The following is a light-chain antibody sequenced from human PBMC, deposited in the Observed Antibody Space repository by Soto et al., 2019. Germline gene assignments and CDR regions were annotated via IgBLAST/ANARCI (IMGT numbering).Light chain of an antibody. Sequence: SALTQPPSVSGSPGQSVTISCTWINSNIGAVYDVHWYQQVPGTAPKLLIYGNNNRPSGVPDRFSGSKSGTSASLAIAGLQAEDDADYYCQSDDSSLRVFGTGTKVTVL. CDR2: GNN. CDR3: QSDDSSLRV. CDR1: NSNIGAVYD. V-gene: IGLV1-40*01. J-gene: IGLJ1*01.